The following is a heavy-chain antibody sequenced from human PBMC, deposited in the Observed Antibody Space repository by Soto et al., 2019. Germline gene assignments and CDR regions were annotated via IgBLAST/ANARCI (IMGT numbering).Heavy chain of an antibody. D-gene: IGHD3-10*01. V-gene: IGHV4-34*01. CDR1: GGSFSGYY. CDR3: ARGSARGRNYYYYYGMDV. J-gene: IGHJ6*02. Sequence: KPSETLSLTCAVYGGSFSGYYWSWIRQPPGKGLEWIGEINHSGSTNYNPSLKSRVTISVDTSKNQFSLKLSSVTAADTAVYYCARGSARGRNYYYYYGMDVWGQGTTVTV. CDR2: INHSGST.